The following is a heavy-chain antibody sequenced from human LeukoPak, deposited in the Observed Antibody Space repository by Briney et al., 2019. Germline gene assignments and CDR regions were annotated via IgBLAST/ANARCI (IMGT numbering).Heavy chain of an antibody. J-gene: IGHJ4*02. CDR2: INTNTGNP. CDR3: ARESPYYYDSSDYYETDY. D-gene: IGHD3-22*01. CDR1: GYTFTSYA. Sequence: ASVKVSCKAPGYTFTSYAMNWVRQAPGQGLEWMGWINTNTGNPTYAQGFTGRFVFSLDTSVSTAYLQISSLKAEDTAVYYCARESPYYYDSSDYYETDYWGQGTLVTVSS. V-gene: IGHV7-4-1*02.